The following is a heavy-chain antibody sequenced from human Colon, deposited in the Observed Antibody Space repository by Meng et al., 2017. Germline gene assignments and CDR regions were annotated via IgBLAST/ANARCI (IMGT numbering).Heavy chain of an antibody. CDR3: AGGAAGSSSVYYYCGLDV. D-gene: IGHD6-13*01. CDR1: GGSLSGYY. Sequence: AESLRLSCAVYGGSLSGYYWSWIRQPPGKGLQWNGEINHSRSTNYNPSLKSRVTISVETSKNQFSLKLTSVAAADTGIYYCAGGAAGSSSVYYYCGLDVWGQGTTVTVSS. J-gene: IGHJ6*02. V-gene: IGHV4-34*01. CDR2: INHSRST.